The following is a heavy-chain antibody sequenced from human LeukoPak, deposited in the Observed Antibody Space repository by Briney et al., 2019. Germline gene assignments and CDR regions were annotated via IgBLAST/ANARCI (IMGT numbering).Heavy chain of an antibody. CDR3: ARGIAAAGLRVGATGYYYYMDV. CDR1: GFTFSGYG. J-gene: IGHJ6*03. Sequence: GGSLRLSCAASGFTFSGYGMHWVRQAPGKGLEWVAFIQYDGSNKYYADSVKGRFTISRDNSKNTLYLQMNSLRTEDTAVYYCARGIAAAGLRVGATGYYYYMDVWGKGITVTASS. CDR2: IQYDGSNK. V-gene: IGHV3-30*02. D-gene: IGHD6-13*01.